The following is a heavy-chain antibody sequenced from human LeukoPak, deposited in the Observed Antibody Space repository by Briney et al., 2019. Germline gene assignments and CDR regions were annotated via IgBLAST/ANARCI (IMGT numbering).Heavy chain of an antibody. D-gene: IGHD3-10*01. Sequence: GGSLRLSCVASGFTFSSYGMHWVRQAPDKGLEWVAVISYDGNSKCYADSVKGRFTISRDNAENSLYLQLNSLRAEDTAMYYCAGDRGYLQFDYWGQGTLVTVSS. CDR3: AGDRGYLQFDY. J-gene: IGHJ4*02. CDR2: ISYDGNSK. V-gene: IGHV3-30*03. CDR1: GFTFSSYG.